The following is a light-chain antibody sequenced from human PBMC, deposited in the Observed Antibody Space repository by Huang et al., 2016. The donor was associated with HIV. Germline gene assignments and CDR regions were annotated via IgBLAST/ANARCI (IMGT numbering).Light chain of an antibody. J-gene: IGKJ2*01. CDR3: QQYNSYPYT. Sequence: DIQMTQSPSTLSASVGDRVTITCRASQSISIWLAWYQQKPGKATKVLIYDAYNLESGVPSRFSGSGSGTEFTLTISSLQPDDFATYYCQQYNSYPYTFGQGTKLEIK. CDR1: QSISIW. V-gene: IGKV1-5*01. CDR2: DAY.